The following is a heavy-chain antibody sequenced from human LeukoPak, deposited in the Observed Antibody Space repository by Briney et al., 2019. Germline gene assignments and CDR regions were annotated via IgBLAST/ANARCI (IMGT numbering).Heavy chain of an antibody. CDR1: GDSVSSNGAS. V-gene: IGHV6-1*01. D-gene: IGHD3-3*01. CDR2: TYYRSQQWHS. Sequence: SQTLSLTCAISGDSVSSNGASWNWIRQSPSRGLEWLGRTYYRSQQWHSDYAPSVKGRITLNPDTSKNQFSLQLNSVTPEDTALYYCGRETDFGVVTNWGQGTLVTVSS. J-gene: IGHJ4*02. CDR3: GRETDFGVVTN.